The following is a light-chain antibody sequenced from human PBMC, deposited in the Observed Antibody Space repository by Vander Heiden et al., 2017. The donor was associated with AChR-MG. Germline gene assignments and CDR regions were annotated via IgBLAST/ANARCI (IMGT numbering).Light chain of an antibody. Sequence: IVLTQSPCPLSLSPGERATLSCRASHSVSSSYLAWYQQKPGQAPRLLIYDASSRATGIPDRFSGSGSGTDFTLTISLLEPEDFAVYYCQQYGSSPWTFGQGTKVEIK. CDR2: DAS. V-gene: IGKV3-20*01. CDR3: QQYGSSPWT. J-gene: IGKJ1*01. CDR1: HSVSSSY.